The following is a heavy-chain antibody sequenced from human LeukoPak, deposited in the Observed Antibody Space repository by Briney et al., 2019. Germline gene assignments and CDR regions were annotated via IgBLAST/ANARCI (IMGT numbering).Heavy chain of an antibody. CDR2: IKQDGSEK. CDR1: GFTFSSYW. J-gene: IGHJ4*02. D-gene: IGHD6-6*01. Sequence: PGGSLRLSCAASGFTFSSYWMSWVRQAPGKGLEWVANIKQDGSEKYYVDSVKGRFTISRDNAKNSLYLQMNSLRAEDTAVYYCARARRSSSSEFFDYRGQGTLVTVSS. V-gene: IGHV3-7*01. CDR3: ARARRSSSSEFFDY.